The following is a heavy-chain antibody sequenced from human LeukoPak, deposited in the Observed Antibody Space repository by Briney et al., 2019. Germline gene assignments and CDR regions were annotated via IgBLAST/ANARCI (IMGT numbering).Heavy chain of an antibody. CDR3: ARLDIAAAGTLYYAFDI. CDR2: IYYSGST. V-gene: IGHV4-39*01. Sequence: SETLSLTCTVSGGSITSSNYYWGWIRQPPGKGLEWIGSIYYSGSTYYNPSLKSRVTISVDTSKNQFSLKLSSVTAADTAVYYCARLDIAAAGTLYYAFDIWGQGTMVTVSS. D-gene: IGHD6-13*01. J-gene: IGHJ3*02. CDR1: GGSITSSNYY.